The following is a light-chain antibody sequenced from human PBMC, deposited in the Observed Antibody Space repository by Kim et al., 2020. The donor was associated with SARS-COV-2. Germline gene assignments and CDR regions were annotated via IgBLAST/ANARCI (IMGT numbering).Light chain of an antibody. V-gene: IGLV2-14*03. CDR3: SSYTSSSTVGV. CDR2: DVS. J-gene: IGLJ3*02. Sequence: QSVVTQPASVSGSPGQSITISCTGTSSDVGGYNYVSWYQQHPGKAPKLMIYDVSNRPSGVSNRFSGSKSGNTASLTISGLQAEDEADYYCSSYTSSSTVGVFGGGTQLTVL. CDR1: SSDVGGYNY.